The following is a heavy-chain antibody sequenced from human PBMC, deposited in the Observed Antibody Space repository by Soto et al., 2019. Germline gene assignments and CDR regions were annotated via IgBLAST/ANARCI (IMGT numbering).Heavy chain of an antibody. CDR3: ARRPSYYYDSSGFDPFDY. J-gene: IGHJ4*02. CDR2: IYYSGTT. V-gene: IGHV4-39*01. Sequence: SETLSLTYSVSGGSISSKNYYWGWIRQPPGKGLEWIGIIYYSGTTYYNPSLKSRVIISVDTSKNQFSLKLSSVTAADTAVYYCARRPSYYYDSSGFDPFDYWGQGTLVTVSS. D-gene: IGHD3-22*01. CDR1: GGSISSKNYY.